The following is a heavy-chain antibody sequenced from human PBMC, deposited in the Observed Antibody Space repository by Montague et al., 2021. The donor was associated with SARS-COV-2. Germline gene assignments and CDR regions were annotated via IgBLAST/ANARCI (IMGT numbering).Heavy chain of an antibody. CDR1: GGSISSSSYY. D-gene: IGHD3-22*01. Sequence: SETLSLTCTVSGGSISSSSYYWGWIRQPPGKGLEWIGSIYYTGXTXYXXXXKXRVTISVDTSKNQFSLKLSSVTAADTAVYYCARDTLIAMRVVVTRYGLDAWGQGTTVTVSS. J-gene: IGHJ6*02. CDR2: IYYTGXT. CDR3: ARDTLIAMRVVVTRYGLDA. V-gene: IGHV4-39*07.